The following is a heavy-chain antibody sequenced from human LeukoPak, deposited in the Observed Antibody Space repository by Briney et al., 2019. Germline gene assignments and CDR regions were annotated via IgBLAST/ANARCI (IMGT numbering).Heavy chain of an antibody. CDR1: GFTFSSYD. V-gene: IGHV3-13*01. D-gene: IGHD3-22*01. J-gene: IGHJ4*02. Sequence: PGGSLRLSCAASGFTFSSYDIHWVRQATGKGLESVSGIGTAGEIYYPGSVKGRFTISRDNSKNTLYLQMNSLRAEDTAVYYCAKYHYYDSSGYYLEDYFDYWGQGTLVTVSS. CDR2: IGTAGEI. CDR3: AKYHYYDSSGYYLEDYFDY.